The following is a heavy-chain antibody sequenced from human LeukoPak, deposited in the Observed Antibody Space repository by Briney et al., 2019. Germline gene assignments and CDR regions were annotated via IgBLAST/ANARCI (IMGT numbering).Heavy chain of an antibody. J-gene: IGHJ4*02. CDR2: TIPILGIA. V-gene: IGHV1-69*04. CDR3: ASQFLLPFDY. CDR1: GDTFGSYA. D-gene: IGHD3-22*01. Sequence: SVKVSCKAPGDTFGSYAISWVRQAHGQGLVWMGRTIPILGIAKYAQKFQGRLTITADTSTSTAYMQLANLRSDDTAVYYCASQFLLPFDYWGRGTLVTVSS.